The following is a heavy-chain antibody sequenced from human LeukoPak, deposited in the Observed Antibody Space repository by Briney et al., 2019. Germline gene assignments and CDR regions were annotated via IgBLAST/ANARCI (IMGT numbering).Heavy chain of an antibody. CDR3: ARAPQQWLVPRVYYFDY. J-gene: IGHJ4*02. V-gene: IGHV4-59*08. Sequence: SETLSLTCTVSGGSIGSYYWSWIRQPPGKGLEWIGYIYYSGSTNYNPSLKSRVTISVDTSKNQFSLKLSSVTAADTAVYYCARAPQQWLVPRVYYFDYWGQGTLVTVSS. CDR1: GGSIGSYY. CDR2: IYYSGST. D-gene: IGHD6-19*01.